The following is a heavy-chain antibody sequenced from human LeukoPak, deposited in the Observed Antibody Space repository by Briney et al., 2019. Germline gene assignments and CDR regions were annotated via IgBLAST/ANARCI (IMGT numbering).Heavy chain of an antibody. J-gene: IGHJ4*02. D-gene: IGHD3-16*01. CDR3: ARDPSIGGINTPIDY. CDR2: INSDGSST. Sequence: GGSLRLSCAASGFTFSSYWMHWVRQAPGKGLVWVSRINSDGSSTSYADSVKGRFTISRDNAKNTLYLQMNSLRAEDTAVYYCARDPSIGGINTPIDYWGQGTLDTVSS. CDR1: GFTFSSYW. V-gene: IGHV3-74*01.